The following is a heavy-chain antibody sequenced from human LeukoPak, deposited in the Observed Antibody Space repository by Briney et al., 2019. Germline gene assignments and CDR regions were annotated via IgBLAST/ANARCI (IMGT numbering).Heavy chain of an antibody. CDR2: ISGSGGFT. D-gene: IGHD4/OR15-4a*01. Sequence: GGSLRLSCAASGFTFSIYGMSWVRQAPGKGLEWVSGISGSGGFTYYADSVKGRFTTSRDDSTNTLYLQMNSLRVEDTAVYYCARRAGAYSHPYDYWGQGTLVTVSS. V-gene: IGHV3-23*01. CDR3: ARRAGAYSHPYDY. CDR1: GFTFSIYG. J-gene: IGHJ4*02.